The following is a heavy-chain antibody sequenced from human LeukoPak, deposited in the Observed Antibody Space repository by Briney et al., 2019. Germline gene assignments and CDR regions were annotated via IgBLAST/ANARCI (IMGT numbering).Heavy chain of an antibody. Sequence: GGSLRLSCAASGFTFSSYSMNWVRQAPGKGLEWVAFIRYDGSNKYYADSVKGRFTISRDNSKNTLYLQMNSLRAEDTAVYYCAKDSYYYDSSGYYDYWGQGTLVTVSS. J-gene: IGHJ4*02. CDR3: AKDSYYYDSSGYYDY. V-gene: IGHV3-30*02. CDR2: IRYDGSNK. D-gene: IGHD3-22*01. CDR1: GFTFSSYS.